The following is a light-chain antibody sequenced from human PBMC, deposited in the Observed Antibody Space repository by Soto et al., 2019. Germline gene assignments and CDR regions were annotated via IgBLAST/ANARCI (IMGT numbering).Light chain of an antibody. CDR2: EVS. CDR1: SSDVGGYNY. J-gene: IGLJ1*01. V-gene: IGLV2-8*01. CDR3: SSYAGSNNYV. Sequence: QSALTQPPSASGSPGQSVTISCTGTSSDVGGYNYVSWYQQHPGKAPKLMIYEVSKRPSGVPDRFSGSKSGNTASLTVSGLQPEDEADYYSSSYAGSNNYVFGTGTNVTVL.